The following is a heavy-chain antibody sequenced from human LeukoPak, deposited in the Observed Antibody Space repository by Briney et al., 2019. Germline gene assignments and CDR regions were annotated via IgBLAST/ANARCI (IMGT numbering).Heavy chain of an antibody. J-gene: IGHJ5*02. CDR3: ARPVRGP. CDR1: GGSFISYY. Sequence: PSESLSLTCAVYGGSFISYYWSWIRQPPGKGLEWIGEINHSGSTNYNPSLKSRVTISVDTSTNQFSLKVSSVTAADTAMYYCARPVRGPWGQGTLVTVSS. CDR2: INHSGST. V-gene: IGHV4-34*01.